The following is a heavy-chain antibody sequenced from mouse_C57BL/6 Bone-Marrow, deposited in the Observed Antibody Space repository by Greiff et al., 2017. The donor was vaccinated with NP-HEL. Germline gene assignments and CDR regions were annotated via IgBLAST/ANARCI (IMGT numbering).Heavy chain of an antibody. Sequence: DVKLQESGPGLVKPSQTVFLTCTVTGISITTGNYRWSWIRQFPGNKLEWIGYIYYSGTITYNPSLTSRTTITRDTPKNQFFLEMNSLTAEDTATYYCAREIYDYDGYFDVWGTGTTVTVSS. J-gene: IGHJ1*03. CDR3: AREIYDYDGYFDV. V-gene: IGHV3-5*01. CDR2: IYYSGTI. CDR1: GISITTGNYR. D-gene: IGHD2-4*01.